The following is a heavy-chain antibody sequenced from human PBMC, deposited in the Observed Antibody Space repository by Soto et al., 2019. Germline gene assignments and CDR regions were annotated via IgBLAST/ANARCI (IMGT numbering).Heavy chain of an antibody. CDR1: GFPFSNSA. Sequence: SLRLSCAASGFPFSNSAMTWVRQALGKGPEWVSSIGRTNNTHYADSVKGRFATSRDNSQNTLYLQMNSLTAEDTAVYFCAKVDAYSYRTDHWGQGTLVTVSS. J-gene: IGHJ4*02. CDR3: AKVDAYSYRTDH. V-gene: IGHV3-23*01. D-gene: IGHD3-16*02. CDR2: IGRTNNT.